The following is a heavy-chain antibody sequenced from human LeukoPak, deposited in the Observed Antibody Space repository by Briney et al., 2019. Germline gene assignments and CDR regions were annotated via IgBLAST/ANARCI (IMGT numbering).Heavy chain of an antibody. CDR1: GASISSYY. J-gene: IGHJ4*02. CDR2: IYYSGST. V-gene: IGHV4-39*07. Sequence: SETLSLTCTVSGASISSYYWGWIRQPPGKGLEWIGSIYYSGSTYYNPSLKSRVTISVDTSKNQFSLKLSSVTAADTAVYYCARVGVTGAPTYFDYWGQGTLVTVSS. D-gene: IGHD7-27*01. CDR3: ARVGVTGAPTYFDY.